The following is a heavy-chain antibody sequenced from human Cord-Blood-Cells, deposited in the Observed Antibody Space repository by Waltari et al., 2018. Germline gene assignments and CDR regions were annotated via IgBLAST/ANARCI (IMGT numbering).Heavy chain of an antibody. V-gene: IGHV1-69*01. J-gene: IGHJ4*02. Sequence: QVQLVQSGAEVKKPGSSVKVSCKASGGTFSSYAISWVRQAPGQGLEWRGGTIPILCTANYAQKFQGRVTITADESTSTAYMELSSLRSEDTAVYYCARDWGTGDYFDYWGQGTLVTVSS. CDR2: TIPILCTA. CDR3: ARDWGTGDYFDY. D-gene: IGHD3-16*01. CDR1: GGTFSSYA.